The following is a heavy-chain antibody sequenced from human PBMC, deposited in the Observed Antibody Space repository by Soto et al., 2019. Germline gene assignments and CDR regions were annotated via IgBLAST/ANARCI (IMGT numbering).Heavy chain of an antibody. CDR1: GFIFSNYG. CDR3: AKTLDYGASFIYYFYY. D-gene: IGHD3-16*01. CDR2: ISGGGGTT. V-gene: IGHV3-23*01. Sequence: GGSLRLSCAASGFIFSNYGMSWVRQAPGKGLEWVSGISGGGGTTYYADSVKGRFTISRDNSKNTQSLQMNSLRAEDTAVYYCAKTLDYGASFIYYFYYWGQGALVTVSS. J-gene: IGHJ4*02.